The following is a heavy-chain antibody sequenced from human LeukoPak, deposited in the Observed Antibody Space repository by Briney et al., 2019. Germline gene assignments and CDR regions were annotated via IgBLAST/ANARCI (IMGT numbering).Heavy chain of an antibody. D-gene: IGHD6-6*01. CDR1: GGTFSSYA. CDR2: IIPIFGTA. Sequence: SSVKVSCKASGGTFSSYAISWVRQAPGQGLEWMGGIIPIFGTANYAQKFQGRVTITADESTSTAYMELSSLRSEDTAVYYFAHDRSSSFDDAFDICGQGTMVTVSS. J-gene: IGHJ3*02. CDR3: AHDRSSSFDDAFDI. V-gene: IGHV1-69*01.